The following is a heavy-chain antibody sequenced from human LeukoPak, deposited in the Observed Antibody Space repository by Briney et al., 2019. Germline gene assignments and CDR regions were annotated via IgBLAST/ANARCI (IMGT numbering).Heavy chain of an antibody. CDR1: RGSISSSSYY. Sequence: SETLSLTCTVSRGSISSSSYYWGWIRQPPGKGLEWIGSIYYSGSTYYNPSLKSRVTISVDTSKNQFSLKLSSVTAADTAVYYCARRKVRGVIITLDFDYWGQGTLVTVSS. D-gene: IGHD3-10*01. CDR2: IYYSGST. V-gene: IGHV4-39*01. CDR3: ARRKVRGVIITLDFDY. J-gene: IGHJ4*02.